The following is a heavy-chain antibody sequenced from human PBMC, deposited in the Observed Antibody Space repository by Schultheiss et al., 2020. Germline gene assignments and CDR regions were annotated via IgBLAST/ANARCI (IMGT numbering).Heavy chain of an antibody. Sequence: ASVKVSCKASGYTFTSYGISWVRQAPGQGLEWMGWISAYNGNTNYAQKLQGRVTMTTDTSTSTAYMELRSLRSDDTAVYYCARAYCSCGSCYPPFDYWGQGTLVTVSS. CDR3: ARAYCSCGSCYPPFDY. J-gene: IGHJ4*02. D-gene: IGHD2-15*01. V-gene: IGHV1-18*04. CDR1: GYTFTSYG. CDR2: ISAYNGNT.